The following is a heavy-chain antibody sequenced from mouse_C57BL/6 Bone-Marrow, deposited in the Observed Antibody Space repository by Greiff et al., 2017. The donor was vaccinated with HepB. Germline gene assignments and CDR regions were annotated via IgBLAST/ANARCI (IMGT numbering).Heavy chain of an antibody. Sequence: VKLQQPGAELVKPGASVKMSCKASGYTFTSYWITWVKQRPGQGLEWIGDIYPGSGSTNYNEKFKSKATLTVDTSSSTAYMQLSSLTSEDSAVYYCARWDYYGSSYHYWGQGTTLTVSS. CDR2: IYPGSGST. D-gene: IGHD1-1*01. V-gene: IGHV1-55*01. CDR3: ARWDYYGSSYHY. CDR1: GYTFTSYW. J-gene: IGHJ2*01.